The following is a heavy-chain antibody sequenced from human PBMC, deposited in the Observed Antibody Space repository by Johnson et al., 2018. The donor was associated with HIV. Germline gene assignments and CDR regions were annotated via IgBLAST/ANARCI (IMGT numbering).Heavy chain of an antibody. CDR1: GFTFSSYD. Sequence: VQLVESGGGVVQPGRSLRLSCAASGFTFSSYDMHWVRQTTGKGLEWVSAIGSAGDTYYPGSVKGRFTISRENAKNSLYLQMNSLRAGDTAVYYCAAGGVPALDIWGQGTMVTVSS. J-gene: IGHJ3*02. CDR2: IGSAGDT. CDR3: AAGGVPALDI. V-gene: IGHV3-13*01. D-gene: IGHD2-15*01.